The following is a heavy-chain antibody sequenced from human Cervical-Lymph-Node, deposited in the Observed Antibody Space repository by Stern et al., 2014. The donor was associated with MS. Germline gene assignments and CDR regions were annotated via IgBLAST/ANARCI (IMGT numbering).Heavy chain of an antibody. J-gene: IGHJ5*02. D-gene: IGHD6-6*01. CDR1: GYTFINYD. CDR3: ARGLVVSSSLWFDP. Sequence: QDQLVQSGAEVKKPGASVKVSCKASGYTFINYDINWVRPAPGRGLEWIGWMNPNIGNTGYAQEFQGRVTMTTNTSISTVYMELSSLTSDDTAVYYCARGLVVSSSLWFDPWGQGTLVTVSS. V-gene: IGHV1-8*01. CDR2: MNPNIGNT.